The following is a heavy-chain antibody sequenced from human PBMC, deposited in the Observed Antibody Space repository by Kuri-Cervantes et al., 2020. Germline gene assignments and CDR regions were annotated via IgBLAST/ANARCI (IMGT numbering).Heavy chain of an antibody. CDR3: ARQAIAVGYGMDV. Sequence: ASVKVSCKASGYTFTSYYMRWVRQAPGQGLEWMGIINPSGGSTSYAQKFQGRVTMTRDTSTSTVYMELSSLRSGDTAVYYCARQAIAVGYGMDVWGQGTTVTVSS. V-gene: IGHV1-46*01. CDR2: INPSGGST. CDR1: GYTFTSYY. D-gene: IGHD6-19*01. J-gene: IGHJ6*02.